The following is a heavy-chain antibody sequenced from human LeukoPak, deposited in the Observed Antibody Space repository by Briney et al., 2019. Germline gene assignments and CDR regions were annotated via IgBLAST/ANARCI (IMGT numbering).Heavy chain of an antibody. V-gene: IGHV1-46*01. D-gene: IGHD1-26*01. CDR2: INPTGGSP. Sequence: ASVKVSCKASGYSLTSHYMHWVRQAPGQGLEWMGIINPTGGSPSYAQKFQGRVTMTRDTSTSTVSIELSSLRSEDTAVYYCARDGGSHDFDYWGQGTLVTVSS. J-gene: IGHJ4*02. CDR3: ARDGGSHDFDY. CDR1: GYSLTSHY.